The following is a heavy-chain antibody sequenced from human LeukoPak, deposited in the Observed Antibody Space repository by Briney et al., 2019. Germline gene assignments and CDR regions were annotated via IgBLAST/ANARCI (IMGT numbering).Heavy chain of an antibody. V-gene: IGHV3-23*01. Sequence: PGGSLRLSCAASGFTFSNYAMTWVRQAPGKGLEWVSTIGSSGGSAYYADSVKGRFTISRDNSKNTLYLQMNSLRAEDSAVYYCAKGGINGDSDYWGQGTLVTVSS. CDR3: AKGGINGDSDY. J-gene: IGHJ4*02. D-gene: IGHD4-17*01. CDR2: IGSSGGSA. CDR1: GFTFSNYA.